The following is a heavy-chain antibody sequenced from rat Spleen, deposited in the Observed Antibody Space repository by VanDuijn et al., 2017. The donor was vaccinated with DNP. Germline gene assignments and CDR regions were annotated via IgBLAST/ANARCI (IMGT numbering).Heavy chain of an antibody. CDR2: ISTGGGNT. CDR3: TRHGPKYDGYPNWFAY. J-gene: IGHJ3*01. D-gene: IGHD1-12*03. CDR1: GFTFSNYY. Sequence: EVQLVESGGGLVQPGRSLKLSCAASGFTFSNYYMAWVRQAPKKGLEWVATISTGGGNTYYRDSVKGRFTISRDNAKSTLYLQMDSLRSEDTATYYCTRHGPKYDGYPNWFAYWGQGTLVTVSS. V-gene: IGHV5-25*01.